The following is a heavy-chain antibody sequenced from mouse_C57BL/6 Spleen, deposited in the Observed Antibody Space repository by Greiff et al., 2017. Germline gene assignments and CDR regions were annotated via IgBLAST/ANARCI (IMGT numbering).Heavy chain of an antibody. CDR1: GYAFNSSW. CDR3: ARGDSSGYNY. V-gene: IGHV1-82*01. CDR2: IYPGDGDT. J-gene: IGHJ2*01. Sequence: VQLQQSGPELVKPGASVKISCKASGYAFNSSWMNWVKQRPGKGLEWIGRIYPGDGDTNYNGKFKGKATLTADKSSSTAYMQLSSLTSEDSAVYFCARGDSSGYNYWGQGTTLTVSS. D-gene: IGHD3-2*02.